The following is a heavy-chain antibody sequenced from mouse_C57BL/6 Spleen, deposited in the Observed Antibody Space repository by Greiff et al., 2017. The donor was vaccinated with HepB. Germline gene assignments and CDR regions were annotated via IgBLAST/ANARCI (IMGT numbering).Heavy chain of an antibody. D-gene: IGHD3-2*02. J-gene: IGHJ1*03. CDR3: AREGLRLQLRWYFDV. CDR2: IDPEDGET. V-gene: IGHV14-2*01. Sequence: VQLQQPGAELVKPGASVKLSCTASGFNIKDYYMHWVKQRTEQGLEWIGRIDPEDGETKYAPKFKGKATITADTSSNTSYLQLSSLTSEDTAVYYCAREGLRLQLRWYFDVWGTGTTVTVSS. CDR1: GFNIKDYY.